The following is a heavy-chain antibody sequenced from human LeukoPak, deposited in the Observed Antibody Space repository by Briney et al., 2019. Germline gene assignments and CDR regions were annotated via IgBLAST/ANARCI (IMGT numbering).Heavy chain of an antibody. D-gene: IGHD6-19*01. CDR2: ISSSGSTI. Sequence: GGSLRLSCAVSGFTVSSNYMNWVRQAPGKGLEWVSYISSSGSTIYYADPVKGRFTISRDNAKNSLYLQMNSLRAEDTAVYYCARDGRQWLVSYFDYWGQGTLVTVSS. CDR1: GFTVSSNY. V-gene: IGHV3-48*03. J-gene: IGHJ4*02. CDR3: ARDGRQWLVSYFDY.